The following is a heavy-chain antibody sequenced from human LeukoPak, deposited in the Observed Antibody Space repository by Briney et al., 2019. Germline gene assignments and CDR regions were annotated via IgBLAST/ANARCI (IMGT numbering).Heavy chain of an antibody. J-gene: IGHJ4*02. Sequence: AASVKLSCKASGGAFSSYAVSWVRQAPGQGGEGRGGMIPIFGTANYAQKFTGRVTITTDESTSTAYMELSSLRSEDTAVYYCAVGGPLEQTTFDYWGQGTLVTVSS. CDR3: AVGGPLEQTTFDY. CDR1: GGAFSSYA. CDR2: MIPIFGTA. D-gene: IGHD3-16*01. V-gene: IGHV1-69*05.